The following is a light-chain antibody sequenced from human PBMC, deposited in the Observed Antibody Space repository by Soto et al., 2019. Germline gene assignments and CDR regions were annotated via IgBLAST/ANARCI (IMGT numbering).Light chain of an antibody. CDR3: SSYTTSTSFIL. V-gene: IGLV2-14*01. CDR1: SSDIGNYDF. J-gene: IGLJ2*01. CDR2: EVS. Sequence: QSVLTQPASVSGSPGQSITISCTGTSSDIGNYDFVSWYQQVPGTAPKHMIYEVSSRPSGVSNRFSGSKSGNTASLTISGLQAEDEAYYYCSSYTTSTSFILFGGGTKVTVL.